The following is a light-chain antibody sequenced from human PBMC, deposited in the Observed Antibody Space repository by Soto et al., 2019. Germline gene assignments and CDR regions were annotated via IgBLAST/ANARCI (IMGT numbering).Light chain of an antibody. Sequence: QAVVTQEPSLTVSPGGTVTLTCGSSTEDVTRGHYPFWFQQKPGQPPRTLIFDTTKKHSWTPARFSGSRLGGKAALTLSGAQPEDEAVYYCLLSYSAALFLFGAGTKVTV. J-gene: IGLJ1*01. V-gene: IGLV7-46*01. CDR2: DTT. CDR3: LLSYSAALFL. CDR1: TEDVTRGHY.